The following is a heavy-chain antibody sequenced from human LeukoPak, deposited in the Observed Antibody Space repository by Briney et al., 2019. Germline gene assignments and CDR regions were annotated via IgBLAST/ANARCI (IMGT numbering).Heavy chain of an antibody. V-gene: IGHV1-18*01. CDR3: ARARYQSHEYSSGWYDAFDI. J-gene: IGHJ3*02. Sequence: ASVKVSCKASGYTFTSYGISWVRQAPGQGLEWMGWISAYNGNTNYAQKLQGRVTMTTDTSTSTAYMELRSLRSEDTAVYYCARARYQSHEYSSGWYDAFDIWGQGTMVTVSS. CDR1: GYTFTSYG. CDR2: ISAYNGNT. D-gene: IGHD6-19*01.